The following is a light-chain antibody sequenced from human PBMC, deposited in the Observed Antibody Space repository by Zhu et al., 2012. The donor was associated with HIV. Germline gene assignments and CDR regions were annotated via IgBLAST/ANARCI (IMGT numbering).Light chain of an antibody. Sequence: EIVLTQSPGTLSLSPGEKATLSCRASQSVSSNYLAWYQHKPGQAPRLLIYGASNRPTGIPDRFSGSGSGTDFTLTINRLEPEDFAVYYCQQNGRSVGTFGQGTKVEIK. CDR1: QSVSSNY. J-gene: IGKJ1*01. CDR2: GAS. V-gene: IGKV3-20*01. CDR3: QQNGRSVGT.